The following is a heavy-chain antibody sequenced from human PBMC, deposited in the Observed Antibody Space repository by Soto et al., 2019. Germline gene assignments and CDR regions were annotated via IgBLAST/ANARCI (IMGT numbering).Heavy chain of an antibody. Sequence: QVQLVESGGGVVQPGRSLRLSCAASGFTFSIYGMHWVRQAPGKGLEWVALISYDVSTKFYADSVKGRFTISRDNSKSTMNLEMNSLSAEDTAVSFCSKDAKQYHYYNHGMDVWGQGTTVTVSS. D-gene: IGHD2-2*01. J-gene: IGHJ6*02. CDR2: ISYDVSTK. V-gene: IGHV3-30*18. CDR1: GFTFSIYG. CDR3: SKDAKQYHYYNHGMDV.